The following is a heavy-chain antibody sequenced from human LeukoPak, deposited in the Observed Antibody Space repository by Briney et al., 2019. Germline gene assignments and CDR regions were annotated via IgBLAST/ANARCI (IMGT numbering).Heavy chain of an antibody. J-gene: IGHJ4*02. CDR1: GGSISSYY. D-gene: IGHD2-15*01. CDR3: ARDACSGGSCYDY. V-gene: IGHV4-59*01. Sequence: SETLSLTCTVSGGSISSYYWSWIRQPPGKGLEWIGYIYYSGSTNYNPSLKSRVTISVDTSKNQFSLKLSSMTAADTAVYYCARDACSGGSCYDYWGQGTLVTVSS. CDR2: IYYSGST.